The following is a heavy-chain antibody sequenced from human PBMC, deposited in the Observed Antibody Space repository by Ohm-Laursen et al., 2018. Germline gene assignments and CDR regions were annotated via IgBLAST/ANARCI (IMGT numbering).Heavy chain of an antibody. V-gene: IGHV4-4*07. CDR3: ARDGYCGGDCYPDY. J-gene: IGHJ4*02. CDR1: GGSISSYY. D-gene: IGHD2-21*02. Sequence: SETLSLTCTVSGGSISSYYWSWIRQPAGKGLEWIGRIYTSGSTNYNPSLKSRVTMSVDTSKNQSSLKLSSVTAADTAVYYCARDGYCGGDCYPDYWGQGTLVTVSS. CDR2: IYTSGST.